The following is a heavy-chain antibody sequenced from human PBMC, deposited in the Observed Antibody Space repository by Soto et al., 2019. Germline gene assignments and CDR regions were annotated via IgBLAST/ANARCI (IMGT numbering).Heavy chain of an antibody. D-gene: IGHD2-15*01. Sequence: GESLKISCKGSGYSFTSYWIGWVRQMPGKGLEWLGIIYPGDSDTRYSPSFQGQVTISADKSISTAYLQWSSLKASDTAMYYCARSGGLYYYYYGMDVWGQGTTVTVSS. J-gene: IGHJ6*02. CDR3: ARSGGLYYYYYGMDV. CDR2: IYPGDSDT. CDR1: GYSFTSYW. V-gene: IGHV5-51*01.